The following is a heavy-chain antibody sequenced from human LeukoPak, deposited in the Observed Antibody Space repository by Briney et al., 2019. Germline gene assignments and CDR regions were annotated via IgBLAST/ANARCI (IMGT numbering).Heavy chain of an antibody. CDR1: EYRFTSYW. CDR3: ARRGVVYASGWYYFDF. Sequence: GESLKISCKGSEYRFTSYWIGWVRQMPGKGLEWMGIIYPGDSDTRYSPSFQGQVTISADKSINTAYLQWNSLKASDTAMYYCARRGVVYASGWYYFDFWGQGTLVTVSS. V-gene: IGHV5-51*01. D-gene: IGHD6-19*01. CDR2: IYPGDSDT. J-gene: IGHJ4*02.